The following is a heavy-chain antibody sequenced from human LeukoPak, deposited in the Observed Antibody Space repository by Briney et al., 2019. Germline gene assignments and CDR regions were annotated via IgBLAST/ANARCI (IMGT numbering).Heavy chain of an antibody. V-gene: IGHV3-15*05. CDR3: TTIRRSGWAYYYYAMDV. D-gene: IGHD6-25*01. J-gene: IGHJ6*02. Sequence: GGSLRLSCAASGFTFRNAWMSWVRQAPGKGLEWVGRIKTKTDVGAIEYAAPVKGRFTISRDDSKNTLYLQMNSLKTEDTAVYYCTTIRRSGWAYYYYAMDVWGQGTTVTVSS. CDR2: IKTKTDVGAI. CDR1: GFTFRNAW.